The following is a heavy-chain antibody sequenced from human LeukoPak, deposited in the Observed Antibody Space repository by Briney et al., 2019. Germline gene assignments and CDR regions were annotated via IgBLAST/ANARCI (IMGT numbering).Heavy chain of an antibody. CDR3: ARLQDGDYRRLGVNWFDP. CDR2: IYYSGGT. D-gene: IGHD4-17*01. Sequence: PSETLSLTCTVSGGSISSYYWSWIRQPPGKGLEWIGYIYYSGGTNYNPSLKSRVTISVDTSKNQFSLKLSSVTAADTAVYYCARLQDGDYRRLGVNWFDPWGQGTLVTVSS. V-gene: IGHV4-59*01. CDR1: GGSISSYY. J-gene: IGHJ5*02.